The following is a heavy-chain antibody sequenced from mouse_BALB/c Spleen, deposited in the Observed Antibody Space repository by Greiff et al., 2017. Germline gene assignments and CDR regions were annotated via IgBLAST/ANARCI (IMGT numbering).Heavy chain of an antibody. Sequence: EVQLQQSGPELVKPGASVKMSCKASGYTFTSYVMHWVKQKPGQGLEWIGYINPYNDGTKYNEKFKGKATLTSDKSSSTAYMELSSLTSEDSAVYYCARDGNYVGWYFDVWGAGTTVTVAS. D-gene: IGHD2-1*01. CDR1: GYTFTSYV. CDR3: ARDGNYVGWYFDV. CDR2: INPYNDGT. V-gene: IGHV1-14*01. J-gene: IGHJ1*01.